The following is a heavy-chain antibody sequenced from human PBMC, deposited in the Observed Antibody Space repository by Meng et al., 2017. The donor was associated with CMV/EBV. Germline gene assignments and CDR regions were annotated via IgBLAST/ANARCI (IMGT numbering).Heavy chain of an antibody. D-gene: IGHD2-2*01. V-gene: IGHV3-48*03. CDR1: GFTFSSYE. CDR2: ISSSGSTI. Sequence: GESLKISCAASGFTFSSYEMNWVRQAPGKGLEWVSYISSSGSTIYYADSVKGRFTISRDNAKNSLYLQMNSLRAEDTAVYYCARFSPLYCSSTSCSNNWFDPWGQGTLVTVSS. CDR3: ARFSPLYCSSTSCSNNWFDP. J-gene: IGHJ5*02.